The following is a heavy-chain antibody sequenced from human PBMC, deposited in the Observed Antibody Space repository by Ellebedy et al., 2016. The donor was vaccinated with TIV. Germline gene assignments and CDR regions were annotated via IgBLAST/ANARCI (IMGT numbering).Heavy chain of an antibody. CDR1: GFSFSNYG. Sequence: GGSLRLSCEGSGFSFSNYGMHWVRQAPGKGLEWVAGIWFDSTDKNYGDSVKGRSSISRDNSKNTVFLQMNSLRADDTAVYYCARSWDGYNNFDYWGQGTPVTVSS. CDR2: IWFDSTDK. D-gene: IGHD5-24*01. V-gene: IGHV3-33*08. CDR3: ARSWDGYNNFDY. J-gene: IGHJ4*02.